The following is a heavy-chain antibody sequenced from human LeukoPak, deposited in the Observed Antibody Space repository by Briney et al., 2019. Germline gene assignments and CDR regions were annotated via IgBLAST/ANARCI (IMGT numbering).Heavy chain of an antibody. CDR3: AMGSYDSSGYGDVFVI. J-gene: IGHJ3*02. V-gene: IGHV1-69*13. CDR1: GATFSSYT. Sequence: VTLTCKSSGATFSSYTNSLVRQRPAQGLGWVGGVISILGTANYAQKFQGRVTITADETTSTAYMELSSLGSEDRAVYCCAMGSYDSSGYGDVFVIWGEGAIVTVSS. CDR2: VISILGTA. D-gene: IGHD3-22*01.